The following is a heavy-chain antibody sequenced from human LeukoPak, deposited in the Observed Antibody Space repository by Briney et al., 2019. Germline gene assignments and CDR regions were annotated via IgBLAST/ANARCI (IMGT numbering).Heavy chain of an antibody. Sequence: VASVKVSCKASGGTFSSYTISWVRQAPGQGLEWVGRIIPILGIANYAQKFQGRVTITADKSTSTAYMELSSLRSEDTAVYYCARDVAEDAFDIWGQGTMVTVSS. V-gene: IGHV1-69*04. J-gene: IGHJ3*02. CDR2: IIPILGIA. D-gene: IGHD1-14*01. CDR3: ARDVAEDAFDI. CDR1: GGTFSSYT.